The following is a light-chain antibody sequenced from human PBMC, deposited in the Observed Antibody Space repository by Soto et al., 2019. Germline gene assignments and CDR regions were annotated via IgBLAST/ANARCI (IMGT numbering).Light chain of an antibody. Sequence: QSALTQPASVSGFPGQSITISCTGSSSDVGRYNLVSWYQQHPGKAPKLIIYEVFKRPSGVSNRFSGSKSGNTASLTVSGLKAEDEAYYYCCSYAGIFVFGHGTKVTVL. J-gene: IGLJ1*01. V-gene: IGLV2-23*02. CDR2: EVF. CDR1: SSDVGRYNL. CDR3: CSYAGIFV.